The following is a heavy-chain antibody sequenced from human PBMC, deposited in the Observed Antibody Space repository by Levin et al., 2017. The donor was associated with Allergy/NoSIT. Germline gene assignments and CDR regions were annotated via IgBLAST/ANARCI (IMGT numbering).Heavy chain of an antibody. CDR1: GFTVSSKY. CDR3: AREIYGTYSGVGYFDL. V-gene: IGHV3-53*01. J-gene: IGHJ2*01. D-gene: IGHD1-26*01. Sequence: GGSLRLSCAASGFTVSSKYMRWVRQAPGKGLEWVSIMYCGGSTYYADSVEGRFTTSRDNSKNKLFLQMNSLRGEDTAVYYCAREIYGTYSGVGYFDLWGRGTLVTVSS. CDR2: MYCGGST.